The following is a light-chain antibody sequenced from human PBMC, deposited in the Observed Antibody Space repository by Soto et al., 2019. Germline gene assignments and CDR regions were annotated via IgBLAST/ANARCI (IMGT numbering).Light chain of an antibody. Sequence: DTVLTQSPGTLSLSPGERATLSCRASQSVTSSYVAWYQQKPGQAPRLLIYGASSRATGIPDRFTGSGSGTDFTLTISRLEPEDFAVYYCQQYGTSRQTFGQGTKVDIK. J-gene: IGKJ1*01. CDR1: QSVTSSY. CDR2: GAS. CDR3: QQYGTSRQT. V-gene: IGKV3-20*01.